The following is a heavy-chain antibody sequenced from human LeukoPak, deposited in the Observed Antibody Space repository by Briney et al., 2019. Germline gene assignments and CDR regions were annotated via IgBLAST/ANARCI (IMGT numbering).Heavy chain of an antibody. V-gene: IGHV3-30*18. CDR1: GFTFSSYG. Sequence: PGGSLRLSCAASGFTFSSYGMHWVRQAPGKGLEWVAVISYDGSNKYYADSVKGRFTISRDNSKNTLYLQMNSLRAEDTAVYYCAKADYGDYLSFDYWGQGTLVTASS. J-gene: IGHJ4*02. CDR2: ISYDGSNK. CDR3: AKADYGDYLSFDY. D-gene: IGHD4-17*01.